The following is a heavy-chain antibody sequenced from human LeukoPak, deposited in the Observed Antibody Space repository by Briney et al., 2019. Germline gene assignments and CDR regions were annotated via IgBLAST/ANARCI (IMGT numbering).Heavy chain of an antibody. Sequence: SETLSLTCTVSGGSISSYYWSWIRQPPGKGLEWIGYIYYSGSTNYNPSLKSRATISVDTSKNQFSLKLSSVTAADTAVYYCARGLGYCSSTSCYGPGYYYYYMDVWGKGTTVTVSS. CDR2: IYYSGST. V-gene: IGHV4-59*01. CDR3: ARGLGYCSSTSCYGPGYYYYYMDV. D-gene: IGHD2-2*01. CDR1: GGSISSYY. J-gene: IGHJ6*03.